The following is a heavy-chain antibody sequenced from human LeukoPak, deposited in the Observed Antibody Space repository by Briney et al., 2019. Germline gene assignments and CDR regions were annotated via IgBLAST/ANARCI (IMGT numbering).Heavy chain of an antibody. CDR1: GGSISSGGYY. CDR2: IYHSGST. V-gene: IGHV4-30-2*01. CDR3: ARHVPWFGELPVGAFDI. Sequence: KSSQTLSLTCTVSGGSISSGGYYWSWIRQPPGKGLEWIGYIYHSGSTYYNPSLKSRVTISVDTSKNQFSLKLSSVTAADTAVYYCARHVPWFGELPVGAFDIWGQGTMVTVSS. J-gene: IGHJ3*02. D-gene: IGHD3-10*01.